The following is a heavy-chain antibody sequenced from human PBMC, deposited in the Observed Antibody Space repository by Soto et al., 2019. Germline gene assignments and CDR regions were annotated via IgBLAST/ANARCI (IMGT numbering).Heavy chain of an antibody. CDR3: ARVSRYCSGGSCYQGDFDY. V-gene: IGHV4-31*03. J-gene: IGHJ4*02. D-gene: IGHD2-15*01. CDR2: IYYSGST. CDR1: GGSISSGGYY. Sequence: SETLSLTCTVSGGSISSGGYYWSWIRQHPGKGLERIGYIYYSGSTYYNPSLKSRVTISVDTSKNQFSLKLSSVTAADTAVYYCARVSRYCSGGSCYQGDFDYWGQGTLVTVSS.